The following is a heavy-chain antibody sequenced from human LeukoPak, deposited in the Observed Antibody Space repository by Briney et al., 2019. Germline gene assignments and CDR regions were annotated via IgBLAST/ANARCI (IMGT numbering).Heavy chain of an antibody. CDR3: AKGVQWLAFDY. J-gene: IGHJ4*02. CDR2: ISSSSSYI. Sequence: GGSLRLSCAASGFTFSSYSMNWVRQAPGKGLEWVSSISSSSSYIYYADSVKGRFTISRDNSKNTLHLQMISLRAEDTAVYYCAKGVQWLAFDYWGQGTLVTVSS. D-gene: IGHD6-19*01. CDR1: GFTFSSYS. V-gene: IGHV3-21*04.